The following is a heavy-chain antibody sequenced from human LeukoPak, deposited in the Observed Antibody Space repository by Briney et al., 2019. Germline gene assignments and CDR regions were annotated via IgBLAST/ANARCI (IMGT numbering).Heavy chain of an antibody. Sequence: SETLSLTCTVSGGSISSYYWSRIRQPPGKGLEWIGYIYYSGSTNYNPSLKSRVTISVDTSKNQFSLKLSSVTAADTAVYYCARVITIFGVVPTYYYYYYMDVWGKGTTVTVSS. D-gene: IGHD3-3*01. V-gene: IGHV4-59*01. CDR3: ARVITIFGVVPTYYYYYYMDV. CDR2: IYYSGST. CDR1: GGSISSYY. J-gene: IGHJ6*03.